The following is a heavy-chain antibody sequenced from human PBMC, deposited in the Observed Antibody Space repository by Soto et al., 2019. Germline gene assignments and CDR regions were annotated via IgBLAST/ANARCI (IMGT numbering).Heavy chain of an antibody. D-gene: IGHD6-19*01. J-gene: IGHJ4*02. CDR2: INPNSGGT. V-gene: IGHV1-2*02. Sequence: QVQLVQSGAEVKKPGASVKVSCKASGHTFTGYYMHWVRQAPGQGLEWMGWINPNSGGTNYAQKFQGRVTMTRNTTKSTAYMELSSLRSEDTAVHYCARGHSSGWFDYWGQGTLVTVSS. CDR1: GHTFTGYY. CDR3: ARGHSSGWFDY.